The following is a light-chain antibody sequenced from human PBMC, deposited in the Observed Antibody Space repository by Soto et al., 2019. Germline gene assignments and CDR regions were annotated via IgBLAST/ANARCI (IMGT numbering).Light chain of an antibody. J-gene: IGKJ4*01. V-gene: IGKV1D-16*01. CDR1: QGVSNS. Sequence: DIQMTQSPSSLSGSVGDRITITCRASQGVSNSLAWYQQKPDKAPKSLIYAASRLQSGVPSRFSGSGSGTDFTLTISNLQPEDFATYYCQQYNSYPTFGGGTKVEIK. CDR3: QQYNSYPT. CDR2: AAS.